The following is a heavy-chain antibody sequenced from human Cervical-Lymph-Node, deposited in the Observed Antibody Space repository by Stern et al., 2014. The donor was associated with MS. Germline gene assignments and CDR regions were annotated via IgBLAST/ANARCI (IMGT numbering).Heavy chain of an antibody. D-gene: IGHD3-10*01. CDR1: GFTFISSA. J-gene: IGHJ6*02. Sequence: QLVESGPEVKKPGTSVKVSCKASGFTFISSAMQWVRQARGQRLEWIGWLGVGSGNTHYAQKFQERVTITRDISTGTAFMELSSLRAEDTAVYYCAAGTSSLLWFGSYNGMDVWGQGTTVTVSS. V-gene: IGHV1-58*02. CDR2: LGVGSGNT. CDR3: AAGTSSLLWFGSYNGMDV.